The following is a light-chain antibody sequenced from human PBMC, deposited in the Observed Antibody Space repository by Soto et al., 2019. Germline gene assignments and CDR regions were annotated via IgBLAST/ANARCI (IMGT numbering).Light chain of an antibody. V-gene: IGLV2-14*01. CDR1: SSDIGVYNY. CDR2: EVS. CDR3: SSYTISSSLE. J-gene: IGLJ2*01. Sequence: QSALTQPASVSGSPGQSITISCTGTSSDIGVYNYVSWYQQRPGKAPKLMIFEVSNRPSGVSNRFSGSKSGNTASLTISGLQAEDEADYYCSSYTISSSLEFGGGTKLTVL.